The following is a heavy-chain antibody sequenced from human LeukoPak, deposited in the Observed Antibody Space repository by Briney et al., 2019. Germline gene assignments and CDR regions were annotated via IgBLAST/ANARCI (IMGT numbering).Heavy chain of an antibody. V-gene: IGHV5-51*01. CDR3: ARWMFYYGSGVFHYHGMDV. Sequence: HGESLKISCKGSGYTFTNQWIGWVRQMPGKGLEWMGIIYPADSDTKYSPSFQGQVTISADKSISTAYLQWNSLKASDTAMYYCARWMFYYGSGVFHYHGMDVWGQGTTVTVSS. D-gene: IGHD3-10*01. J-gene: IGHJ6*02. CDR2: IYPADSDT. CDR1: GYTFTNQW.